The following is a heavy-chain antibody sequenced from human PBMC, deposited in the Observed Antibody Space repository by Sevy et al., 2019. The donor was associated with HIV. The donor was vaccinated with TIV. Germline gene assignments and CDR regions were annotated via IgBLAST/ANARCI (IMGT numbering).Heavy chain of an antibody. CDR3: ARVEYRPETFYYYYYGMDV. V-gene: IGHV7-4-1*02. CDR1: GYTFTSYA. D-gene: IGHD3-3*01. CDR2: INTNTGNP. Sequence: ASVKVSCKASGYTFTSYAMNWVRQAPGQGLEWMGWINTNTGNPTYAQGFTGRFVFSLDTSVSTAYLQISGLKAEDTAVYYCARVEYRPETFYYYYYGMDVWGQGTTVTVSS. J-gene: IGHJ6*02.